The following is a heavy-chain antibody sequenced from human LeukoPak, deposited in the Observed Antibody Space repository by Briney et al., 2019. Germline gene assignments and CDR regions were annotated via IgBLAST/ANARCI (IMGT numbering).Heavy chain of an antibody. J-gene: IGHJ1*01. D-gene: IGHD3-22*01. CDR1: GFTFSSYS. CDR3: ARDSLDSSGSRYFQH. V-gene: IGHV3-21*01. Sequence: PGGSLRLSCAASGFTFSSYSMNWVRQAPGKGLEWVSSISSSSSYIYYADSVKGRFTISRDNAKNSLYLQMNSLRAEDTAVYYCARDSLDSSGSRYFQHWGQGTLVTVSS. CDR2: ISSSSSYI.